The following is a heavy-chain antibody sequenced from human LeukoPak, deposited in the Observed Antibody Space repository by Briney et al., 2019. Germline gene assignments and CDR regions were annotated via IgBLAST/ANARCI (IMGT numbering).Heavy chain of an antibody. CDR3: GRDLDYNDFWSGYWPDSFDT. D-gene: IGHD3-3*01. J-gene: IGHJ3*02. V-gene: IGHV3-33*01. CDR1: GFTFSTYG. Sequence: GGSLSLSCAASGFTFSTYGMHWVRQAPGKGLEWVAVIWYDGSNEVYADSVKGRFIISRDNSRNTLYLQMRSLRVEDTAVYYCGRDLDYNDFWSGYWPDSFDTWGQGTVVFVSS. CDR2: IWYDGSNE.